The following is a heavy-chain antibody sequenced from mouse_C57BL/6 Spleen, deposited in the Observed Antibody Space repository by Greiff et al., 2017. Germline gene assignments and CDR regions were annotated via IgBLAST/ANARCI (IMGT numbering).Heavy chain of an antibody. CDR1: GYTFTDYY. J-gene: IGHJ3*01. CDR2: INPNNGGT. Sequence: EVQLQQSGAEMVTPGASVKISCKASGYTFTDYYMNWVKQSHGKSLEWIGDINPNNGGTSYNQKFKGKATLTVDKSSSTAYMELRSLTSEDSAVYYCARGREVTTAGFAYWGQGTLVTVSA. CDR3: ARGREVTTAGFAY. V-gene: IGHV1-26*01. D-gene: IGHD1-2*01.